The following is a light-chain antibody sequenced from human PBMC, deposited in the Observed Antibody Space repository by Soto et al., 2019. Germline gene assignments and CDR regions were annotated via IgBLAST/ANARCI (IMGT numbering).Light chain of an antibody. J-gene: IGKJ5*01. CDR1: QNSSIY. V-gene: IGKV3-11*01. Sequence: EIVLKQSPATLSLSPGEIATLSCRASQNSSIYLDWYQQKPGQAPRLLIYDASNKATGIPARFSGSVSGTDFTLTISSLEPEDFAVYYCQQRNNWPPEITFGQGTRRDI. CDR3: QQRNNWPPEIT. CDR2: DAS.